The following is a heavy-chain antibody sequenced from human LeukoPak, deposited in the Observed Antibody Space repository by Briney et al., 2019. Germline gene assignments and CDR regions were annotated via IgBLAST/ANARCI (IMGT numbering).Heavy chain of an antibody. Sequence: GGSLRLSCAVSGCTFSRHGIHWVRQAPGKGLEWVAFIRYDGSNEYYADSVKGRFTISRDDSKNTLYLQMNSLRVEDTAVYYCATESSRSSAFWGQGTLVTVSS. CDR1: GCTFSRHG. D-gene: IGHD6-6*01. V-gene: IGHV3-30*02. CDR2: IRYDGSNE. CDR3: ATESSRSSAF. J-gene: IGHJ4*02.